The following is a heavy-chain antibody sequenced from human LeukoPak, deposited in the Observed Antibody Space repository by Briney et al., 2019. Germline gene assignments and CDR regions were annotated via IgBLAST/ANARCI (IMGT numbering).Heavy chain of an antibody. Sequence: GSLSLSCAASGFPFSSYAMSWVRQAPGKGLEWVSAIIGSGGSTYYADSVKGRFTISRDNSKNTLYLQMNSLRAEDTAVYYCAHHYDFWSGYLKNDYWGQGTLVTVSS. D-gene: IGHD3-3*01. CDR2: IIGSGGST. CDR3: AHHYDFWSGYLKNDY. CDR1: GFPFSSYA. J-gene: IGHJ4*02. V-gene: IGHV3-23*01.